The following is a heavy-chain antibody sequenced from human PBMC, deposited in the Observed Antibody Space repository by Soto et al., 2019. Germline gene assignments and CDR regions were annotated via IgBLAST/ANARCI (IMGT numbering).Heavy chain of an antibody. CDR1: GGYISSYY. CDR2: IYYSGST. Sequence: QVQLQESGPGLVKPSETLSLTCTVSGGYISSYYWSWIRQPPGKGLEWIGYIYYSGSTNYNPSLKSRVTISVDSSKNQFSLKLSSVTAADTAVYYCAREDPYSSGWYSDWYFDLWGRGTLVTVSS. CDR3: AREDPYSSGWYSDWYFDL. V-gene: IGHV4-59*01. D-gene: IGHD6-19*01. J-gene: IGHJ2*01.